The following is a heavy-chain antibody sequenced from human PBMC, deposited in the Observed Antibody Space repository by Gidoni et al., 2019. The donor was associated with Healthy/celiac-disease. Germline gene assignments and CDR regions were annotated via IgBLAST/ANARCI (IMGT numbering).Heavy chain of an antibody. V-gene: IGHV3-21*01. J-gene: IGHJ4*02. D-gene: IGHD1-26*01. Sequence: EVQLVESGGGLVKPGGSLRLSGAASGFTFSSYSMNWVRQAPGKGLEWVSSISSSSSYIYYADSVKGRFTISRDNAKNSLYLQMNSLRAEDTAVYYCAREDRVGATPFDYWGQGTLVTVSS. CDR2: ISSSSSYI. CDR3: AREDRVGATPFDY. CDR1: GFTFSSYS.